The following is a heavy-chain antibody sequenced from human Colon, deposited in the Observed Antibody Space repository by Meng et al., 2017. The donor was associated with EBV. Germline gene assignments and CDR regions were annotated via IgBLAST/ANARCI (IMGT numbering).Heavy chain of an antibody. J-gene: IGHJ4*02. CDR1: GDSVSDTNHF. Sequence: PEPGPGLGKPSGTLSLPCIVPGDSVSDTNHFWGWVRQAPGKGLEWVGSINSNWNTYSNPSLTSRVTMSLDTSKNQFSLKLSSVTAADTAVYYCVRVRGDFDYWGQGTLVTVSS. V-gene: IGHV4-39*07. D-gene: IGHD3-16*01. CDR2: INSNWNT. CDR3: VRVRGDFDY.